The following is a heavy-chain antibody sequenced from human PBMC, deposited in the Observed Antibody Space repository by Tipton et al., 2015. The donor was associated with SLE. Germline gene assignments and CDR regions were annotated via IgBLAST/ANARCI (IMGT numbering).Heavy chain of an antibody. CDR2: ISYSGTT. D-gene: IGHD5-12*01. CDR3: ARVGVGGYDYLDH. V-gene: IGHV4-31*03. CDR1: GGSISSDDYY. Sequence: TLSLTCTVSGGSISSDDYYWTWIRQHPGKGLEWIGHISYSGTTYNNPSLRSRVSMSVDTSKNHFSLKLSSVTAADTAVYYCARVGVGGYDYLDHWGQGTLVTVSS. J-gene: IGHJ4*02.